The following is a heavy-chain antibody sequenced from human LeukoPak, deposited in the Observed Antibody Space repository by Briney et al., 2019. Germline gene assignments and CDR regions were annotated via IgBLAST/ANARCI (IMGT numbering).Heavy chain of an antibody. D-gene: IGHD6-13*01. CDR3: ARASSWQDYYYMDV. CDR1: GYTFTSYG. CDR2: ISAYNGNT. V-gene: IGHV1-18*01. J-gene: IGHJ6*03. Sequence: ASVKVSCKASGYTFTSYGISWVRQAPGQGLEWMGWISAYNGNTNYAQKLQGRVTMTTDTSTSTAYMELRSLRSDDTAVYYCARASSWQDYYYMDVWGKGTTVTVSS.